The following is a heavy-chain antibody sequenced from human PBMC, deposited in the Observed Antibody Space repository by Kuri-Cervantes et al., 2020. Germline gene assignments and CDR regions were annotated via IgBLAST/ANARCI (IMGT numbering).Heavy chain of an antibody. CDR1: GGSFSGYY. D-gene: IGHD4-17*01. CDR3: ARSRDDYGDYAPTD. J-gene: IGHJ4*02. Sequence: LRLSCAVYGGSFSGYYWSWIRQPPGKGLEWIGEINHSGSTNYNPSLKSRVTISVDTSKNQFSLKLSSVTAADTAVYYCARSRDDYGDYAPTDWGQGTLVTVSS. V-gene: IGHV4-34*09. CDR2: INHSGST.